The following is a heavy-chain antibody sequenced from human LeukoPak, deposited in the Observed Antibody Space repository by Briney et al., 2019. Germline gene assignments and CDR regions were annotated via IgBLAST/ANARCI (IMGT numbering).Heavy chain of an antibody. J-gene: IGHJ4*02. CDR1: GFTFSSYA. CDR3: AKDHEQWLVAGYFDY. V-gene: IGHV3-23*01. CDR2: ISGSGGST. D-gene: IGHD6-19*01. Sequence: GGSLRLSCAASGFTFSSYATSWVRQAPGKGLEWVSAISGSGGSTYYADSVKGRFTISRDNSKNTLYLQMNSLRAEDTAVYYCAKDHEQWLVAGYFDYWGQGTLVTVSS.